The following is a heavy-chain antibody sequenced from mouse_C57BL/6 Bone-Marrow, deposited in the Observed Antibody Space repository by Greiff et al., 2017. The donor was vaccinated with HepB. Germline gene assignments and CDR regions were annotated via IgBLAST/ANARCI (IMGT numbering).Heavy chain of an antibody. D-gene: IGHD2-4*01. Sequence: VQLQQSGAELVMPGASVKLSCKASGYTFTSYWMHWVKQRPGQGLEWIGEIDPSDSYTNYNQKFKGKSTLTVDKSSSTAYMQLSSLTSEDSAVYYCARALYYDYDGGFAYWGQGTLVTVSA. V-gene: IGHV1-69*01. CDR3: ARALYYDYDGGFAY. CDR1: GYTFTSYW. J-gene: IGHJ3*01. CDR2: IDPSDSYT.